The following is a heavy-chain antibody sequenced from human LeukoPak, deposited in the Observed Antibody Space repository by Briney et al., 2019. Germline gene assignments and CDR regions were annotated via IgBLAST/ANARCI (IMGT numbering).Heavy chain of an antibody. CDR2: ITGSGGTT. J-gene: IGHJ4*02. CDR3: AKAVGVSPYFDY. D-gene: IGHD2-8*01. CDR1: EFTFSSYA. V-gene: IGHV3-23*01. Sequence: PGGSLRLCCAASEFTFSSYAMTWVRQAPGKGLEWVSGITGSGGTTYYADSVKGRFTISRDNSKNTLYLQMNSLRAEDTAVYYCAKAVGVSPYFDYWGQGTLVTVSS.